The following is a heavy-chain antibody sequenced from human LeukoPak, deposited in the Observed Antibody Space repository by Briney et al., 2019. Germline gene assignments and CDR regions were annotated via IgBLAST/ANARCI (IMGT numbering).Heavy chain of an antibody. J-gene: IGHJ4*02. D-gene: IGHD6-25*01. CDR1: GFTFSNYW. V-gene: IGHV3-74*01. CDR3: AKANSGSASRGYFDY. Sequence: GGSLRLSCAASGFTFSNYWMHWVRQAPGKGLVWVSRINSDGINTSYADSVKGRFTISRDNSKNTLYLQMNSLRAEDTAVYYCAKANSGSASRGYFDYWGQGTLVTVSS. CDR2: INSDGINT.